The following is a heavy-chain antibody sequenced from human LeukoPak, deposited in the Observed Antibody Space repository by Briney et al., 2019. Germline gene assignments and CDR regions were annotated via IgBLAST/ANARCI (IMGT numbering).Heavy chain of an antibody. V-gene: IGHV1-24*01. CDR1: GYTLTELS. Sequence: GASVKVSCKVSGYTLTELSMHGVRQAPGKGLEWMGGFDPEDGETIYAQKFQGRVTMTEDTYTETAYMELSSLRSEDTAVYYCATDIAVAGNYRGQGTLVTVSS. CDR2: FDPEDGET. CDR3: ATDIAVAGNY. D-gene: IGHD6-19*01. J-gene: IGHJ4*02.